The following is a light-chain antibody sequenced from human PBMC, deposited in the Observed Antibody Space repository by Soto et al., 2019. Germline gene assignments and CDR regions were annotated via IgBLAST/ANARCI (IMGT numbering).Light chain of an antibody. CDR3: QQYHSTPRT. CDR2: WAS. J-gene: IGKJ5*01. V-gene: IGKV4-1*01. CDR1: QSVFYSSNNKNY. Sequence: IVMTQSPDSLTVSPGARATINCKSSQSVFYSSNNKNYLAWYQQKPGQSPKLLIYWASTRESGVPDRFSGSRSGTDFTLTISSLQAGDVAVYYCQQYHSTPRTFGQGTRLEIK.